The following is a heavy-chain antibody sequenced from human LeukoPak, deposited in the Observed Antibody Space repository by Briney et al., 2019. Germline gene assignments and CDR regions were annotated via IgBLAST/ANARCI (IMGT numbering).Heavy chain of an antibody. CDR3: AMNSYSGSYQGYFDY. J-gene: IGHJ4*02. CDR2: INPNSGGT. CDR1: GYTFTGYY. D-gene: IGHD1-26*01. Sequence: ASVKVSCKASGYTFTGYYMHWVRQAPGQGLEWMGWINPNSGGTNYAQKFQGRVTMTRDTSISTAYMELSRLRSDDTAVYYCAMNSYSGSYQGYFDYWGQGTLVTVSS. V-gene: IGHV1-2*02.